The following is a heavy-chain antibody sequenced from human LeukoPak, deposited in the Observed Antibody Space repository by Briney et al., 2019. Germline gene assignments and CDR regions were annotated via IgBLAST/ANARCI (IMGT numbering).Heavy chain of an antibody. D-gene: IGHD2-2*01. Sequence: ASVKLSCKASAYTFTIYDINWVRQATGQGLEWMGWMNPNSGNTGYAQKFQGRVTITRNTSISTAYMELSSLRSEDTAVYYCARGYCTSTSCHFDYWGQGTLVTVSS. CDR3: ARGYCTSTSCHFDY. V-gene: IGHV1-8*03. J-gene: IGHJ4*02. CDR2: MNPNSGNT. CDR1: AYTFTIYD.